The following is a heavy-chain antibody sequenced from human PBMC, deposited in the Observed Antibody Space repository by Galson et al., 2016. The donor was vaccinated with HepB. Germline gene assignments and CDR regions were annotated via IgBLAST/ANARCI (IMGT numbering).Heavy chain of an antibody. D-gene: IGHD6-13*01. CDR1: GFIFSTYA. V-gene: IGHV3-23*01. CDR2: IRGSGGGI. Sequence: SLRLSCAGSGFIFSTYAMSWVRQAPGKGLEWVSGIRGSGGGIDYADSVQGRFTISRDNSKNTLYLQMNSLRAEDTAVYYCAREDSTIAAASFDYWGQGTLVTVSS. CDR3: AREDSTIAAASFDY. J-gene: IGHJ4*02.